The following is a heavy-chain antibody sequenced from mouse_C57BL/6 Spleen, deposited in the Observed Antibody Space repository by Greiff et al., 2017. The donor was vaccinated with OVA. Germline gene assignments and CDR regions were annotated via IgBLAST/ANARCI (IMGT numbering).Heavy chain of an antibody. CDR3: VRQGWDGEFAY. V-gene: IGHV10-1*01. CDR2: IRSKSNNYAT. D-gene: IGHD4-1*01. J-gene: IGHJ3*01. CDR1: GFSFNTYA. Sequence: EVKVVESGGGLVQPKGSLKLSCAASGFSFNTYAMNWVRQAPGKGLEWVARIRSKSNNYATYYADSVKDRFTISRDDSESMLYLQMTNLKTEDTAMYYCVRQGWDGEFAYWGQGTLVTVSA.